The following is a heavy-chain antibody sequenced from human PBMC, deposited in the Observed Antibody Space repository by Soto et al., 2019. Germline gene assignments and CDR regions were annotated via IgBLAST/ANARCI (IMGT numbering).Heavy chain of an antibody. J-gene: IGHJ5*02. V-gene: IGHV3-30*18. CDR3: AKDGDFRSFDGWLDA. Sequence: QVQVVESGGGVVQPGRSLRLSCAASGFTFSNYGMHWVRQAPGKGLEWVAVISYDGNREYYIDSVKGRLTISRDNSENTVHLQMNSLRGEDTAVYYCAKDGDFRSFDGWLDAWGQGTLVTVSS. D-gene: IGHD3-3*01. CDR2: ISYDGNRE. CDR1: GFTFSNYG.